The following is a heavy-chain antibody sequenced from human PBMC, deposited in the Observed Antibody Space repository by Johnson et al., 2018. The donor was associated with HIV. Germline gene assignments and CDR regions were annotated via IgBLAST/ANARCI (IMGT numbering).Heavy chain of an antibody. V-gene: IGHV3-30*03. CDR2: ILYDGSNK. CDR3: ASLTWVARSSRFYAFDI. Sequence: QVQLVESGGGVVRPGGSLRLSCAASGFTFDDSGLSCVRQAPGKGLEWVAVILYDGSNKYYADSVKGRFTISRDNSKNTLYLQMNSLRVEDTAVYYCASLTWVARSSRFYAFDIWGQGTMVTVSS. J-gene: IGHJ3*02. CDR1: GFTFDDSG. D-gene: IGHD6-13*01.